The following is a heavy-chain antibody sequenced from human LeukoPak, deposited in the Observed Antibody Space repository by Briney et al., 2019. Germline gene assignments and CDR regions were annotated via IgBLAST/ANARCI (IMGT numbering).Heavy chain of an antibody. CDR1: GFTVSGNY. J-gene: IGHJ6*02. D-gene: IGHD5-24*01. Sequence: TGGSLTLSCAASGFTVSGNYMRWVRQAPGQGLEWVSLLYSGGSTYYADSVKGRSSISRDNSKNTLYLQMNSLRAEDTAVYYCASGDKGYYYGMDVWGQGTTVTVSS. V-gene: IGHV3-66*01. CDR3: ASGDKGYYYGMDV. CDR2: LYSGGST.